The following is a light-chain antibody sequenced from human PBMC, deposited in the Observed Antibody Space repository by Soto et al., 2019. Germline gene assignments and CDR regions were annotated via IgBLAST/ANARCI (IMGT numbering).Light chain of an antibody. Sequence: EIVLTQSPGTLSLSPGERATLSCRASQSVSSSYLAWYQQKPGQAPRLLIYGASSRATGIPGRFSGSGSGTDFTRTISSLDPEDFAGYYCQQYGSSPTFGGGTKVEIK. CDR3: QQYGSSPT. CDR1: QSVSSSY. V-gene: IGKV3-20*01. CDR2: GAS. J-gene: IGKJ4*01.